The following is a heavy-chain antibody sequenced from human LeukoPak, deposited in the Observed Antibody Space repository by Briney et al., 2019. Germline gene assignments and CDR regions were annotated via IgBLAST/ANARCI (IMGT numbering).Heavy chain of an antibody. V-gene: IGHV4-59*01. CDR3: ARRRGYSEFDY. J-gene: IGHJ4*02. D-gene: IGHD5-18*01. CDR2: IYYSGST. Sequence: SETLSLTCTVSGVSISGYYWSWIRQPPGKGLEWIGYIYYSGSTNYNPSLKSRVTISVDTSKNQFSLKLSSVTAADTAVYYCARRRGYSEFDYWGQGTLVTVSS. CDR1: GVSISGYY.